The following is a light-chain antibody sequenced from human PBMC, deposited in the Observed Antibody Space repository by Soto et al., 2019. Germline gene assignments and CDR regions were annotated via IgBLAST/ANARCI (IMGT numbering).Light chain of an antibody. CDR2: GAS. J-gene: IGKJ4*01. CDR1: HSVSSSY. Sequence: EIVLTQSPGTLSLSPGERATLSCRASHSVSSSYLAWYQQKPGQAPRLLIYGASSRATGIPDRFSGSGSGTDFTLTISRLEPEDFALYYCQQYGSSPLTFGGGTKVEIK. CDR3: QQYGSSPLT. V-gene: IGKV3-20*01.